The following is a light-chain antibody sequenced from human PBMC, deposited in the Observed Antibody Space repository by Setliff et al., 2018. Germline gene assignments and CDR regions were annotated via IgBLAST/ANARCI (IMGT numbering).Light chain of an antibody. CDR1: NRDIGYYNL. Sequence: SVLTQPASVSGSPGQSITISCGGSNRDIGYYNLVSWYQQHPGKAPKLILYEFTKRPSGVSDRFSGSKSGDVASLTISGLQAEDEAEYYCCSYAGADTFVFGGGTKVTVL. CDR2: EFT. V-gene: IGLV2-23*02. CDR3: CSYAGADTFV. J-gene: IGLJ1*01.